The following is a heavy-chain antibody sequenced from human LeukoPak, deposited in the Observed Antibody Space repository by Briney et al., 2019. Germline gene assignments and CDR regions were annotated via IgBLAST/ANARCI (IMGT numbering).Heavy chain of an antibody. D-gene: IGHD1-14*01. CDR2: IYWDDDK. CDR3: AYRARTPFDY. Sequence: KSGPTLLNPTPTLTLTFTFSGFSLSTSDVAVGWIRPPPGKALEWLALIYWDDDKRYSPSLKSRLTITKDTSKKQVVLTLTNMDPADTATYYCAYRARTPFDYWGQGTLVTVSS. J-gene: IGHJ4*02. V-gene: IGHV2-5*02. CDR1: GFSLSTSDVA.